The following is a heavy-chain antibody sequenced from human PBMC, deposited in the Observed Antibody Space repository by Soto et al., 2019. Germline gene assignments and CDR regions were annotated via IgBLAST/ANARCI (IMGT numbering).Heavy chain of an antibody. CDR1: GGSFSGYY. CDR3: ARGIVVVPAAMRADYYYYMDV. V-gene: IGHV4-34*01. CDR2: INHGGST. J-gene: IGHJ6*03. Sequence: SETLSLTCAVYGGSFSGYYWSWIRQPPGKGLEWIGEINHGGSTNYNPSLKSRVTISVDTSKNQFSPKLSSVTAADTAVYYCARGIVVVPAAMRADYYYYMDVGGKGTRVTVSS. D-gene: IGHD2-2*01.